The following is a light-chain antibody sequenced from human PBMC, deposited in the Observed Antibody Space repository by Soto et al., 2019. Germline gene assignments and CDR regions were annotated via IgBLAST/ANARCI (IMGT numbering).Light chain of an antibody. Sequence: QSALTQPHSASGSPGQSVTISCTGTSSDVGAYNLVSWYQQHPGKAPKLMIYEVSKRPSGVPDRFSGSKSGNTASLTVSGLQADDEADYFCSSHAGGNHWGVFGGGTKLTVL. CDR3: SSHAGGNHWGV. CDR2: EVS. J-gene: IGLJ3*02. CDR1: SSDVGAYNL. V-gene: IGLV2-8*01.